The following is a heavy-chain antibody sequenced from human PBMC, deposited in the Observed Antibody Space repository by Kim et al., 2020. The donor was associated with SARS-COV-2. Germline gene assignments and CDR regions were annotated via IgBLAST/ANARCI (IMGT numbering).Heavy chain of an antibody. CDR1: GFTFSSSA. D-gene: IGHD2-15*01. CDR3: TGLIRIKEDSDY. J-gene: IGHJ4*02. Sequence: GGSLRLSCSASGFTFSSSAMHWVRQAPGKRLTCVSGISRKGNTYYTDSVTGRFTISRDNSKNTLYIQLSSLGAEDTAVYYCTGLIRIKEDSDYWGLGTLVTPSS. V-gene: IGHV3-64D*06. CDR2: ISRKGNT.